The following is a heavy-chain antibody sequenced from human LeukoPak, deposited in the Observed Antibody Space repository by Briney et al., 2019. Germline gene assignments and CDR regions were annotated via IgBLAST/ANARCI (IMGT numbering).Heavy chain of an antibody. J-gene: IGHJ6*04. CDR1: GFTFSSHS. CDR3: ARNPVSRWDRFLDV. V-gene: IGHV3-21*01. CDR2: ISTSSSYI. D-gene: IGHD1-26*01. Sequence: NPGGSLRLSCAASGFTFSSHSMNWVRQAPGKGLEWDSSISTSSSYIYYADSVKGRFTISRDNAKNSLYLQMNSLRAEDTAVYYCARNPVSRWDRFLDVWGKGTTVTISS.